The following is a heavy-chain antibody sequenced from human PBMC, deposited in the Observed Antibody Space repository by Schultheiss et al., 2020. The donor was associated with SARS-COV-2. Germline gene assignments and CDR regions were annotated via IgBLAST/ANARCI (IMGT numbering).Heavy chain of an antibody. D-gene: IGHD3-3*01. CDR2: IYYSGST. Sequence: SETLSLTCTVSNGSISSVGSFWSWIRQRPGKGLEWIGYIYYSGSTYYNPSLLSRVVISIDTSENQFSLRLSSVTATDTAVYYCARDLSEYYDFWSGYPYYYYMDVWGKGTTVTVSS. CDR3: ARDLSEYYDFWSGYPYYYYMDV. CDR1: NGSISSVGSF. J-gene: IGHJ6*03. V-gene: IGHV4-31*03.